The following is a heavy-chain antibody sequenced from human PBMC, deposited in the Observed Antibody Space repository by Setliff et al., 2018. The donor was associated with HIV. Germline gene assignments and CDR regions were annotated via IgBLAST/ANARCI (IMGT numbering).Heavy chain of an antibody. Sequence: GASVKVSCKASGGTFSTYATSWVRQAPGQGLAWMGGIIPNFGTAHYAQKFQGRVTITADKSASTAYMQLSSLRSEDTAVYYCASARTFYAESALDYWGQGTLVTVSS. CDR3: ASARTFYAESALDY. D-gene: IGHD4-17*01. V-gene: IGHV1-69*06. CDR2: IIPNFGTA. CDR1: GGTFSTYA. J-gene: IGHJ4*02.